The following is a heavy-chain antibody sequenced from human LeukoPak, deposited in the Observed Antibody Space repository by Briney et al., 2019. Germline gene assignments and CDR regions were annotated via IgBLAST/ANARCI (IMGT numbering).Heavy chain of an antibody. Sequence: SVKVSCKASGGTFSSYAISWVRQAPGQGLEWMGGIIPIFGTANYAQKFQGRVTITADESTSTAYMELSSLRSEDTAVYYCAGHYGSGSYCNLYYFDYWGQGTLVTVSS. V-gene: IGHV1-69*01. CDR2: IIPIFGTA. CDR1: GGTFSSYA. J-gene: IGHJ4*02. D-gene: IGHD3-10*01. CDR3: AGHYGSGSYCNLYYFDY.